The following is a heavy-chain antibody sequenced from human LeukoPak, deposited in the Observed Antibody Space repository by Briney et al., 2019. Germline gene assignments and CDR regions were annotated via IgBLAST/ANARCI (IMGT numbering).Heavy chain of an antibody. Sequence: SETLSLTCAVSGASFSGYFWNWIRHSPEKGLEWIGEIKYDGTTNYNPSLTSRVTMSIDKATNQFHLKVTSLSAPDTAVYYCARVGLTVTTILDYFDYWGQGTLVTVSS. CDR2: IKYDGTT. J-gene: IGHJ4*02. D-gene: IGHD4-11*01. CDR3: ARVGLTVTTILDYFDY. CDR1: GASFSGYF. V-gene: IGHV4-34*10.